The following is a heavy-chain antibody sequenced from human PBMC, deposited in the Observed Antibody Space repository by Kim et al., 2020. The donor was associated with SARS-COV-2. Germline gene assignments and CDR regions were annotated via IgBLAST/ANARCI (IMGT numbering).Heavy chain of an antibody. CDR2: IGWNGDSV. V-gene: IGHV3-9*01. CDR3: AKDWALGFDAYDI. Sequence: GGSLRLSCAASGFTLGDYAMHWVRQPPGKGLEWVSGIGWNGDSVNYADSVKGRFTVSRDNAKNSLYLEMSSLRPEDTALYYCAKDWALGFDAYDIWGQGT. J-gene: IGHJ3*02. CDR1: GFTLGDYA.